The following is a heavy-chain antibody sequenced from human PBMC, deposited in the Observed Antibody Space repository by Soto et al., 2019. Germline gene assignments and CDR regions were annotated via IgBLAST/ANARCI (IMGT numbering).Heavy chain of an antibody. CDR2: IFSSGST. J-gene: IGHJ4*02. CDR1: GGSITSGGYY. D-gene: IGHD2-2*01. CDR3: ARWRPYHFDS. V-gene: IGHV4-31*03. Sequence: QVQLQESGPGLVKASQTLSLTCNVSGGSITSGGYYWGWIRQHPGKGLVWVGYIFSSGSTYYNPSLRSRITISVDTSKNQFSLNLSSVTATDTALYYCARWRPYHFDSWGQGTLVTVSS.